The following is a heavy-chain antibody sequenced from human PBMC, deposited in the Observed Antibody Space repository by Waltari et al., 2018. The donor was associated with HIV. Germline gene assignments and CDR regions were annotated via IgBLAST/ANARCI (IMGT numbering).Heavy chain of an antibody. Sequence: EVQLVESGGGLVQPGGFLRLACATVGVPLGSSWMHWVRLAPGKGLVWFSRVNGDGSRTTYADSVKGRFTISRDNAKNTLYLQMDSLRAEDTAVYYCVRAHYDSSSLDPWGQGTLVTVSS. CDR2: VNGDGSRT. D-gene: IGHD3-22*01. CDR1: GVPLGSSW. V-gene: IGHV3-74*01. CDR3: VRAHYDSSSLDP. J-gene: IGHJ5*02.